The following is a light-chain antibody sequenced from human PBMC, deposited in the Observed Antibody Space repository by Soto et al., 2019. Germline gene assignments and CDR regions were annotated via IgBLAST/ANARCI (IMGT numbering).Light chain of an antibody. J-gene: IGKJ4*01. CDR2: AAS. Sequence: DIQMTQSPSSLSASMGDRVTITCRASQAIGNFLAWYQQRPGKVPKLLIYAASTLQSGVPSRFSGSGSGTHFSLTINSLQPEDFAVYYCQQCKDWPLTLGGGTKVDIK. CDR1: QAIGNF. V-gene: IGKV1-27*01. CDR3: QQCKDWPLT.